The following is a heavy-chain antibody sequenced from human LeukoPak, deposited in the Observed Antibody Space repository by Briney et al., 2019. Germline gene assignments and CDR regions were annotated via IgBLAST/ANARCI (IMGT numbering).Heavy chain of an antibody. CDR1: GFTFSSYS. D-gene: IGHD3-3*01. J-gene: IGHJ4*02. CDR2: TTSSSSCI. V-gene: IGHV3-21*01. CDR3: ARSHFLADFWSGYSVDY. Sequence: GGSLRLSCAASGFTFSSYSMNWVRQAPGKGLEWVSSTTSSSSCIYYADSVKGRFTISRDNAKNSLYLQMNSLRAEDTAVYYCARSHFLADFWSGYSVDYWGQGTLVTVSS.